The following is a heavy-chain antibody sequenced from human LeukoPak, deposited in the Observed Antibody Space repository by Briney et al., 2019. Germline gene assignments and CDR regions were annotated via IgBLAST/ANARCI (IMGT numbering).Heavy chain of an antibody. Sequence: ASVKVSCKASGYTFTGYYMHWVRQAPGQGLEWMGWINPNSGGTNYAQKFQGRVTMTRDTSTSTVYMELSSLRSEDTAVYYCARGYCSGGSCYFGYWGQGTLVTVSS. CDR2: INPNSGGT. CDR1: GYTFTGYY. V-gene: IGHV1-2*02. D-gene: IGHD2-15*01. CDR3: ARGYCSGGSCYFGY. J-gene: IGHJ4*02.